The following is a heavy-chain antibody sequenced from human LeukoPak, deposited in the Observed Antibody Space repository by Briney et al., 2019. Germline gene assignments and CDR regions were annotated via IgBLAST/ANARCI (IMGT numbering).Heavy chain of an antibody. CDR1: GFTFSSYA. D-gene: IGHD6-19*01. Sequence: GGPLRLSCAASGFTFSSYAMSWVRQAPGKGLEWVSAISGSGGSTYYADSVKGRVTISRDNSKNTLYLQMNSLRAEDTAVCYCAKDRQWLVLYHFDYWGQGTLVTVSS. V-gene: IGHV3-23*01. J-gene: IGHJ4*02. CDR3: AKDRQWLVLYHFDY. CDR2: ISGSGGST.